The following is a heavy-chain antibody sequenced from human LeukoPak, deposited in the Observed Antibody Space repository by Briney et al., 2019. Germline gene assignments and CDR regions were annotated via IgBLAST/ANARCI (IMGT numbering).Heavy chain of an antibody. V-gene: IGHV1-2*02. D-gene: IGHD3-10*01. Sequence: GASVKVSCKASGYTFTGYYMHWVRQAPGQGLEWMGWINPNSGGTNYAQKFQGRVTMTRDTSISTAYMELSRLRSDDTAVYYCARDIPKKYGSGKPGPGDYWGQGTLVTVSS. CDR1: GYTFTGYY. J-gene: IGHJ4*02. CDR2: INPNSGGT. CDR3: ARDIPKKYGSGKPGPGDY.